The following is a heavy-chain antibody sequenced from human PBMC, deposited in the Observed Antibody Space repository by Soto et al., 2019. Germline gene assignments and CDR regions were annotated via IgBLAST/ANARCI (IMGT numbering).Heavy chain of an antibody. J-gene: IGHJ6*02. D-gene: IGHD2-8*02. V-gene: IGHV3-72*01. CDR1: GLTFSDHF. CDR2: TASRAESYTT. Sequence: GGSLRLSCAASGLTFSDHFMDWVRQAPGKGLEWVGRTASRAESYTTGYAASVKGRFTISRDDSKNSLYLQMNSLKTEDTAVYYCGRGYSTGSRCPPAHYGLDFWGQGTTVTVSS. CDR3: GRGYSTGSRCPPAHYGLDF.